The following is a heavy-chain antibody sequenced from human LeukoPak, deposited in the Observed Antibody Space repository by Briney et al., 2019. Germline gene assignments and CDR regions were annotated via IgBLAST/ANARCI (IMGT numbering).Heavy chain of an antibody. J-gene: IGHJ3*02. CDR3: ARDNGEYSSSRGAFDI. Sequence: SETLSLTCTVSGGSISSYYWSWIRQPPGKGLEWIGYIYYSGSTNYNPSLKSRVTISVDTSKNQFSLKLSSVTAADTAVYYCARDNGEYSSSRGAFDIWGQGTMVTVSS. CDR2: IYYSGST. V-gene: IGHV4-59*01. D-gene: IGHD6-6*01. CDR1: GGSISSYY.